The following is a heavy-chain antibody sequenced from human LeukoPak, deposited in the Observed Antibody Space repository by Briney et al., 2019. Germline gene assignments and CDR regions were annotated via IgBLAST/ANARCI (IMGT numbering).Heavy chain of an antibody. J-gene: IGHJ4*02. CDR1: GGSISSYY. CDR3: ARALLNYYGSGDYFDY. Sequence: SETLSLTCTVSGGSISSYYWSWIRQPAGKGLEWIGRIYTSGSTNYNPSLKSRVTMSVDTSKNQFSLKLSSMTAADTAVYYCARALLNYYGSGDYFDYWGQGTLVTVSS. V-gene: IGHV4-4*07. CDR2: IYTSGST. D-gene: IGHD3-10*01.